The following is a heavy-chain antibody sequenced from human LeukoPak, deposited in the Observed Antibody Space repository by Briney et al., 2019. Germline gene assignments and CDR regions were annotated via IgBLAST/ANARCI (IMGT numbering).Heavy chain of an antibody. J-gene: IGHJ4*02. CDR2: IYYSGST. CDR1: GGSISSYY. CDR3: AREEGRGITFGGVIAY. D-gene: IGHD3-16*02. V-gene: IGHV4-59*01. Sequence: PSETLSLTCTVSGGSISSYYWSWIRQPPGKGLEWIGYIYYSGSTNYNPSLKSRVTISVDTSKNQFSLKLSSVTAADTAVYYCAREEGRGITFGGVIAYWGQGTLVTVSS.